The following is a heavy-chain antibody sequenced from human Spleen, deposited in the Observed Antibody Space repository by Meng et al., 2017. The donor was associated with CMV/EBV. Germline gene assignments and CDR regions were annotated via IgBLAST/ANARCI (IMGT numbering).Heavy chain of an antibody. Sequence: ASVKVSCKASGYTFASYDINWVRQASGQGLEWLGYMNPNSGNRAYAQKFQGRFTITTNIAISTAYMELSSLRSEDTAVYYCARDGTVVVPAAITIRHDAFDIWGQGTMVTVSS. V-gene: IGHV1-8*01. J-gene: IGHJ3*02. CDR1: GYTFASYD. CDR2: MNPNSGNR. CDR3: ARDGTVVVPAAITIRHDAFDI. D-gene: IGHD2-2*01.